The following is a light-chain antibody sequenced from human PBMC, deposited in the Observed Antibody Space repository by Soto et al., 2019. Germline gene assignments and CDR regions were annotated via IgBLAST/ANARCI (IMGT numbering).Light chain of an antibody. Sequence: DIQMTQSPSSVSASVGDTINITCRASHDIKKWLAWYQQKPGKAPKVLIYAASNLESGISPRFSVSGAGTDFSLTISSLQTEDFATYFCHQASSFPYTFGPGTKVDIK. CDR1: HDIKKW. J-gene: IGKJ3*01. V-gene: IGKV1-12*01. CDR3: HQASSFPYT. CDR2: AAS.